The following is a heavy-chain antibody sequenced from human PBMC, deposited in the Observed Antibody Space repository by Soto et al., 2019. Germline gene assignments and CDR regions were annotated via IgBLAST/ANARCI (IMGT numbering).Heavy chain of an antibody. D-gene: IGHD6-13*01. Sequence: PVEFLRLVYAASGFTFSSYGMHWVRQATGKGMEWVEVIWYDGTSKYYADSVTGRFTISRDNSKNTLYLQMNSMRGEGTAVYYCARRKGYSSSGLKAGGMDVWGQG. CDR3: ARRKGYSSSGLKAGGMDV. J-gene: IGHJ6*02. V-gene: IGHV3-33*01. CDR2: IWYDGTSK. CDR1: GFTFSSYG.